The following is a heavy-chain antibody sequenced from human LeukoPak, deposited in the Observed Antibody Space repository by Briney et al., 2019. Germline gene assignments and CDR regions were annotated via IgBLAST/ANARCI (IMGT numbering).Heavy chain of an antibody. V-gene: IGHV1-69*16. CDR3: TGGGGYDSHFDY. Sequence: SVKVSCKASGGTFSSYTISWVRQAPGQGLEWMGRIIPILGIANYAQKFQGRVTITTDESTSTAYMELSSLRSEDTAVYYCTGGGGYDSHFDYWGQGTLVTVSS. J-gene: IGHJ4*02. CDR2: IIPILGIA. D-gene: IGHD5-12*01. CDR1: GGTFSSYT.